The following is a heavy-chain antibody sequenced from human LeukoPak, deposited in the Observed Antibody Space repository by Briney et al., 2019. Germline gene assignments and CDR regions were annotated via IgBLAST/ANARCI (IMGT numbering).Heavy chain of an antibody. D-gene: IGHD3-22*01. CDR3: ARGTPDHYDSSGYYFYYFDY. CDR2: IYPGNSDT. Sequence: GESLKISCKGSGYSFTSYWIGWVRQMPGKGLEWMGFIYPGNSDTRYSPSFQGHVTISADKSISTAYLQWSSLKASDTAMYYCARGTPDHYDSSGYYFYYFDYWGQGTLVTVSS. CDR1: GYSFTSYW. J-gene: IGHJ4*02. V-gene: IGHV5-51*01.